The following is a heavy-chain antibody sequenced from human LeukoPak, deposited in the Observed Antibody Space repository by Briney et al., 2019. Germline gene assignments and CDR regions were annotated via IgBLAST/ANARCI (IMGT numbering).Heavy chain of an antibody. CDR1: GGSISSYY. CDR2: IYYTGST. CDR3: AKVPNWNYLWFDP. V-gene: IGHV4-59*01. J-gene: IGHJ5*02. Sequence: SETLSLTCTVSGGSISSYYWSWIRQPPGKGLEWIGYIYYTGSTNHNPSLKRRVTISVDTSKNQFSLKLSSVTAADTAVYYCAKVPNWNYLWFDPWGQGTLVTVSS. D-gene: IGHD1-7*01.